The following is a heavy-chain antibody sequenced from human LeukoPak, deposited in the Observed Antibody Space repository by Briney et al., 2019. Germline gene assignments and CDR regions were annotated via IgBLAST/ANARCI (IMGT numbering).Heavy chain of an antibody. CDR1: GFTFSTYW. CDR2: INSDGSIT. J-gene: IGHJ4*02. Sequence: GGSLRLSCAASGFTFSTYWMHWVRQAPGRGLVWVSRINSDGSITSYADSVKGRFTISRDNAKKTLYLQMNSLRAEDTAVYYCVGFNYGDYPGDYWGQGTLVTVSS. V-gene: IGHV3-74*01. CDR3: VGFNYGDYPGDY. D-gene: IGHD4-17*01.